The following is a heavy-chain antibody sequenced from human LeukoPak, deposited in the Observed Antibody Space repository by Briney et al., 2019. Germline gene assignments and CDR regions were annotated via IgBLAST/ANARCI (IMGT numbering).Heavy chain of an antibody. Sequence: AGRSLRLSCAASGFTFSSYGMHWVRQAPGKGLEWVAVISYDGSNKYYADSVKGRFTISRDNSKNTLYLQMNSLRAENTAVYYWAKDHDDSSGYPPIDYWGQGALVTVSS. CDR2: ISYDGSNK. J-gene: IGHJ4*02. CDR1: GFTFSSYG. CDR3: AKDHDDSSGYPPIDY. V-gene: IGHV3-30*18. D-gene: IGHD3-22*01.